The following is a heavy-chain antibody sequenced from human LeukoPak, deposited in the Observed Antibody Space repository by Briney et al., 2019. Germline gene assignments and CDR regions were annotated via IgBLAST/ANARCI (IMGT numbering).Heavy chain of an antibody. CDR1: GFTLSNFG. CDR2: MDIHTDI. J-gene: IGHJ1*01. Sequence: GGSLRLSCTASGFTLSNFGASWVRQAPGKGLEWVSCMDIHTDIYYANSVRGRFTISRDNAKNSVFLQMNRLTVEDTAVYYCVGDPTTNRFQYFQFWGQGALVTVSS. V-gene: IGHV3-69-1*02. CDR3: VGDPTTNRFQYFQF. D-gene: IGHD1-26*01.